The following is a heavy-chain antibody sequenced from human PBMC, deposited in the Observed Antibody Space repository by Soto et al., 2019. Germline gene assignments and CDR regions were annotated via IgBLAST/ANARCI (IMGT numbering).Heavy chain of an antibody. D-gene: IGHD1-7*01. V-gene: IGHV4-30-4*01. Sequence: SETLSYPCTFSCGSISRVDYYWSLIRHSPGKGLEWIGYIYYSGSTYYNTSLKSLVTISVDTSKNQFSLKLSSVTDADTAVYYCARAWNYYYYYGMDVWGQGTTVTVSS. CDR3: ARAWNYYYYYGMDV. J-gene: IGHJ6*02. CDR1: CGSISRVDYY. CDR2: IYYSGST.